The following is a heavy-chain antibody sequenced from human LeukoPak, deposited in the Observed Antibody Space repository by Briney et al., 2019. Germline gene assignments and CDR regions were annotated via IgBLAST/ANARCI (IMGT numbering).Heavy chain of an antibody. V-gene: IGHV3-30*18. CDR1: GFTFSSYG. CDR2: ISYDGSNK. CDR3: AKGYYDSSGYYYIDY. J-gene: IGHJ4*02. Sequence: KTGGSLRLSCAASGFTFSSYGMHWVRQAPGKGLEWVAVISYDGSNKYYADSVKGRFTISRDNSKNTLYLQMNSLRAEDTAVYYCAKGYYDSSGYYYIDYWGQGTLVTVSS. D-gene: IGHD3-22*01.